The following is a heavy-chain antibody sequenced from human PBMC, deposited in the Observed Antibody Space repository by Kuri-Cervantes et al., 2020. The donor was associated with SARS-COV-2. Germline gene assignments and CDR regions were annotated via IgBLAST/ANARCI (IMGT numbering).Heavy chain of an antibody. CDR3: AREQPDATFFDY. Sequence: SVKVSCKASGGTFSSYAISWVRQAPGQGLEWMGRIIPTFGTANYAQKFQGRVTITADESTSTAYMELSGLRSEDMAVYYCAREQPDATFFDYWGQGTLVTVSS. J-gene: IGHJ4*02. CDR2: IIPTFGTA. D-gene: IGHD6-13*01. CDR1: GGTFSSYA. V-gene: IGHV1-69*13.